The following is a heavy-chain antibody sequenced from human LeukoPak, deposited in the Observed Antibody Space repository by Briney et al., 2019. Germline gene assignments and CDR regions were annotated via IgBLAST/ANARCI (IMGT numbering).Heavy chain of an antibody. Sequence: GGSLRPSCAASGFTFSSYWMSWVRQAPWKGLEWVANIKQDGSEKYYVDSVKGRFTISRDNAKNSLYLQMNSLRAEDTAVYYCASDGDPYSSSWYFSYWGQGTLVTVSS. D-gene: IGHD6-13*01. J-gene: IGHJ4*02. CDR1: GFTFSSYW. CDR2: IKQDGSEK. V-gene: IGHV3-7*01. CDR3: ASDGDPYSSSWYFSY.